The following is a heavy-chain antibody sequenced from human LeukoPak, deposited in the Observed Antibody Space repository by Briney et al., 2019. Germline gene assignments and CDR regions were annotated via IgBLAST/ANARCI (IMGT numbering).Heavy chain of an antibody. CDR3: ARDVGEEGSWFDP. J-gene: IGHJ5*02. D-gene: IGHD3-10*01. CDR2: IYYSGSA. Sequence: NPSETLSLTCTVSGGSISSSNYYWGWLRQPPGKGLEWIGSIYYSGSAYYNPCLKSRVSISVDTSKNQFSLKLSSVTAADTAVYYCARDVGEEGSWFDPWGQGTLVTVSS. CDR1: GGSISSSNYY. V-gene: IGHV4-39*07.